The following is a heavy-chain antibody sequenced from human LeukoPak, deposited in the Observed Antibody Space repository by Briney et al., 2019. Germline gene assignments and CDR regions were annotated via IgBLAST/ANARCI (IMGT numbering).Heavy chain of an antibody. D-gene: IGHD6-6*01. J-gene: IGHJ4*02. CDR2: IYTSGNT. CDR3: ASAEVGSSAAHLDY. V-gene: IGHV4-4*09. CDR1: GGSISSYY. Sequence: PSETLSLTCTVSGGSISSYYWSWIRQPPGKGLEWIGSIYTSGNTNYNPSLKSRVTISVDTSKNQFSLKLSSVTAADTAVYYCASAEVGSSAAHLDYWGQGTLVTVSS.